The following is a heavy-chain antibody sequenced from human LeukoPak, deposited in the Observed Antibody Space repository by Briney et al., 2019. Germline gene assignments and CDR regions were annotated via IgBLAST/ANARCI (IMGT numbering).Heavy chain of an antibody. J-gene: IGHJ1*01. CDR2: ISGYNGNT. D-gene: IGHD3-10*01. Sequence: ASVKVSCKTSGYTFTSYSISWVRQAPGQGPEWMGWISGYNGNTHSAQKFQGRVTMTTDTSTSTAYLELRSLKSDDTAMYYCARSSGGATYHPPEFFLRWGQGTLITVSS. V-gene: IGHV1-18*04. CDR3: ARSSGGATYHPPEFFLR. CDR1: GYTFTSYS.